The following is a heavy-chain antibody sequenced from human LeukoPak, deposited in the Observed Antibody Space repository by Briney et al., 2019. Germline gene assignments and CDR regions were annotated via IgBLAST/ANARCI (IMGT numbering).Heavy chain of an antibody. J-gene: IGHJ4*02. CDR1: GFTFSNAW. Sequence: GGSLRLYCAASGFTFSNAWMSWVRQAAGKGLEWVGRIKSKTDGGTTDYAAPVKGRFTISRDDSKNTLYLQMNSLKTEDTAVYYCTTRYCSSTSCCYHDYWGQGTLVTVSS. CDR2: IKSKTDGGTT. V-gene: IGHV3-15*01. D-gene: IGHD2-2*01. CDR3: TTRYCSSTSCCYHDY.